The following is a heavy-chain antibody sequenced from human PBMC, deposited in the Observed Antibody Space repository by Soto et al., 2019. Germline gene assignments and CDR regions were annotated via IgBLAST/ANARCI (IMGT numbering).Heavy chain of an antibody. Sequence: EVQLLESGGGLVQPGGSLRLSCAASGFTFSSYAMRWVRQARGKGLEWVSAISGSGDSTYYADSVKGRFTTSRDNSKNTLYLQMNSLRAEDTAVYYCARRGSGSYYDYWGQGTLVTVYS. V-gene: IGHV3-23*01. CDR3: ARRGSGSYYDY. CDR1: GFTFSSYA. J-gene: IGHJ4*02. CDR2: ISGSGDST. D-gene: IGHD1-26*01.